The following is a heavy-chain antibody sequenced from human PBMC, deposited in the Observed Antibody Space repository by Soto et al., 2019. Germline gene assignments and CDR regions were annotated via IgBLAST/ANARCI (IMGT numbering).Heavy chain of an antibody. V-gene: IGHV4-34*01. CDR2: INHSGST. CDR3: ARVWGITGYYYYTDV. CDR1: GGSFSGYY. Sequence: SETLSLTCAVYGGSFSGYYWSCIRQPPGKGLEWIGEINHSGSTNYNPSLKSRVTISVDTSKNQFSLKLSSVTAADTAVYYCARVWGITGYYYYTDVWGKGTTVTVSS. D-gene: IGHD1-20*01. J-gene: IGHJ6*03.